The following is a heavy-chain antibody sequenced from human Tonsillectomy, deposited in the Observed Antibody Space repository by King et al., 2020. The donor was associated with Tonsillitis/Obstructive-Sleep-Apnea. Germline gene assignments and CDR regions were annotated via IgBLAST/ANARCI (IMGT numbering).Heavy chain of an antibody. CDR3: ASPKYYYDSDGYYFDY. V-gene: IGHV3-11*01. D-gene: IGHD3-22*01. Sequence: VQLVESGGDLVKPGGSLRLSCAASGFTFSDYYMSWFRQAPGKGLEWVSYISSSASTIYYADSVKGRSTISRDNAKDSLYLQMNSLRAEDTAVYYCASPKYYYDSDGYYFDYWGQGTLVTVSS. CDR1: GFTFSDYY. J-gene: IGHJ4*02. CDR2: ISSSASTI.